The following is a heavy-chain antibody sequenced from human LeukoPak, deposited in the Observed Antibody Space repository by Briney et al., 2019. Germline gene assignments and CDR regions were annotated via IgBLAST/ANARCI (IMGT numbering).Heavy chain of an antibody. CDR2: IYHSGST. Sequence: SETLSLTCTVSGGSISTYYWNWIRQPPGKGLEWIGYIYHSGSTNYNPSLQSRVTISVDTSKNQFSLNLNSVTAADTAVYYCARGGAARLXFQNWGQGTLVTVSS. D-gene: IGHD6-6*01. V-gene: IGHV4-59*01. CDR3: ARGGAARLXFQN. J-gene: IGHJ1*01. CDR1: GGSISTYY.